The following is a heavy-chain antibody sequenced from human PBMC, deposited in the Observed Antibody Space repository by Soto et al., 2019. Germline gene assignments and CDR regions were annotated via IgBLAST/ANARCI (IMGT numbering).Heavy chain of an antibody. V-gene: IGHV1-69*13. Sequence: WASVKVSCKASGGTFSSYAISWVRQAPGQGLEWMGGIIPIFGTANYAQKFQGRVTITADESTSTAYMELSSLRSEDTAVYYCARDRYCSSTSCYLSPSYWGQGTLVTVSS. J-gene: IGHJ4*02. CDR3: ARDRYCSSTSCYLSPSY. CDR1: GGTFSSYA. D-gene: IGHD2-2*01. CDR2: IIPIFGTA.